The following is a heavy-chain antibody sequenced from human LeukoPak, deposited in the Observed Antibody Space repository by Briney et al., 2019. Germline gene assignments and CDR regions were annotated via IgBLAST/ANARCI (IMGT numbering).Heavy chain of an antibody. CDR1: GFTFSSYA. Sequence: GRSLRLSCAASGFTFSSYAMHWVRQAPGKGLEWVAVISYDGSNKYYADSVKGRFTISRDNSKNTLYMQMNSLRAEDTAVYYCAKASGTTLFGVAPPNGYWGQGTLVIVSS. V-gene: IGHV3-30*04. CDR2: ISYDGSNK. J-gene: IGHJ4*02. D-gene: IGHD3-3*01. CDR3: AKASGTTLFGVAPPNGY.